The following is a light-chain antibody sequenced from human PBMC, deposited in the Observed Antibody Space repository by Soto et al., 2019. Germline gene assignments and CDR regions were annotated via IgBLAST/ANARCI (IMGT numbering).Light chain of an antibody. V-gene: IGKV1-5*01. J-gene: IGKJ1*01. CDR3: QQYSRFPRT. Sequence: DIQMTQSPSTLSASVGDRVTITCRASQTIGSWLAWYQQKPGKAPELLIYDASTLEGGVPSRFRGSGSGTEFSLTITRLQPDDFATFYCQQYSRFPRTFGQGTKVEIK. CDR1: QTIGSW. CDR2: DAS.